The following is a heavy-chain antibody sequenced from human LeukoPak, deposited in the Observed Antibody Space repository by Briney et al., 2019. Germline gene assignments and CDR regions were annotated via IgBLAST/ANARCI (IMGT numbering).Heavy chain of an antibody. Sequence: PSGTLSLTCAVSGGSISSNNWWSWVRQPPGKGLEWIGEIYHHGATIYNPSLKSRVTLSVDKSKNQFSLELSSVTAADTAVYYCARGPSVAAHLDYWGQGTLVTVSS. CDR3: ARGPSVAAHLDY. D-gene: IGHD5-12*01. CDR2: IYHHGAT. J-gene: IGHJ4*02. CDR1: GGSISSNNW. V-gene: IGHV4-4*02.